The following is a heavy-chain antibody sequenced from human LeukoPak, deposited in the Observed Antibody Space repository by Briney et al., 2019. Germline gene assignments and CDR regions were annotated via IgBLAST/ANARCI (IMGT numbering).Heavy chain of an antibody. V-gene: IGHV1-18*01. CDR1: GYTFTSYG. CDR2: ISAYNGNT. CDR3: ARGPMVRGVIITPVSYTFDP. Sequence: GASVNVSCKASGYTFTSYGISWVRQAPGQGLEWMGWISAYNGNTNYAQKFQGRVTMTRDMSTSTVYMELSSLRSEDTAVYYCARGPMVRGVIITPVSYTFDPWGQGTLVTVSS. D-gene: IGHD3-10*01. J-gene: IGHJ5*02.